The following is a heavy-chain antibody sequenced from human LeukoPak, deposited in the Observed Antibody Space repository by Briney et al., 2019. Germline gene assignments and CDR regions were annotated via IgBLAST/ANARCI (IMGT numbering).Heavy chain of an antibody. CDR1: GDSIFTNNVA. V-gene: IGHV6-1*01. CDR3: ARGKYTSFDN. Sequence: SQTLSLTCAISGDSIFTNNVAWHWIRQSPSRGLEWLGRTYYRSKWPFDYAVSVKSRITINADTYKKQFSLQLSSVTPKNMAVYFCARGKYTSFDNWGQGTLVTASS. D-gene: IGHD6-6*01. J-gene: IGHJ4*02. CDR2: TYYRSKWPF.